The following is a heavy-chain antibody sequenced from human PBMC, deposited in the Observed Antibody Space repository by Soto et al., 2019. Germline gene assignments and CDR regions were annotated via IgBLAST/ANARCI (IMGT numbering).Heavy chain of an antibody. Sequence: SETLSLTCTVSGGSISSYYWSWIRQPPGKGLEWIGYIYYSGSTNYNPSLKSRVTITRDTSASTAYMELSSLRSEDTAVYYCARALPHPYPYYDFWSGLFAQSAPFDYWGQGTLVTVSS. J-gene: IGHJ4*02. CDR1: GGSISSYY. CDR3: ARALPHPYPYYDFWSGLFAQSAPFDY. V-gene: IGHV4-59*01. CDR2: IYYSGST. D-gene: IGHD3-3*01.